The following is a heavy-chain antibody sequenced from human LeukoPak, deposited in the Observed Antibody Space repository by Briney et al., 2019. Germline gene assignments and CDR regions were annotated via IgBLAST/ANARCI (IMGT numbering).Heavy chain of an antibody. CDR3: VRGADTVIVTWGGIFDH. J-gene: IGHJ4*02. Sequence: PGTSQRLSCATSGFTFGSQAMHWVRQAPGKGLEWVAFISYDSTLQYYSDSVKGRFTISRDTSRSRLFLQMNSLKTEDTAVYYCVRGADTVIVTWGGIFDHWGQGTLVTVSS. V-gene: IGHV3-30-3*01. D-gene: IGHD2-15*01. CDR2: ISYDSTLQ. CDR1: GFTFGSQA.